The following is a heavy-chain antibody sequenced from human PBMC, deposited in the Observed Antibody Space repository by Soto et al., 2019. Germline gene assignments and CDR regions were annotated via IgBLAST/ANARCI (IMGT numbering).Heavy chain of an antibody. CDR3: AKDLILPYYDILTGYSSPMYYFDY. CDR1: GFTFSSYA. Sequence: GGSLRLSCAASGFTFSSYAMSWVRQAPGKGLEWVSAISGSGGSTYYADSVKGRFTISRDNSKKTLYLQMNSLRAEDTAVYYCAKDLILPYYDILTGYSSPMYYFDYWGQGTLVTVSS. V-gene: IGHV3-23*01. CDR2: ISGSGGST. D-gene: IGHD3-9*01. J-gene: IGHJ4*02.